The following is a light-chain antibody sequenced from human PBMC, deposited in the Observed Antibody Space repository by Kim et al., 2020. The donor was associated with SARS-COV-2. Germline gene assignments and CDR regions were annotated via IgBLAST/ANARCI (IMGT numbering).Light chain of an antibody. J-gene: IGKJ4*01. Sequence: DIQMTQSPSSLSASVGDRVTITCQASQDISNYLNWYQQKPGKAPKLLIYDASNLETGVPSRFSRSGSGTDFTFTISSLQPEDIATYYCQQYDNLLTFGGGTKLEI. CDR2: DAS. CDR3: QQYDNLLT. V-gene: IGKV1-33*01. CDR1: QDISNY.